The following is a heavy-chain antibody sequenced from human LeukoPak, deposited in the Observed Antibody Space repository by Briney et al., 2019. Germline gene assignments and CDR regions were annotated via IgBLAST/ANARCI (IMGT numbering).Heavy chain of an antibody. CDR3: AKDSDSGYDALDY. V-gene: IGHV3-23*01. CDR1: GFTFSSYA. Sequence: GGSLRLSCAASGFTFSSYAMSWVRQAPGKGLEWVSATSGSGGSTYYADSVKGRFTISRDNSKNTLYLQMNSLRAEDTAVYYCAKDSDSGYDALDYWGQGTLVTVSS. D-gene: IGHD5-12*01. CDR2: TSGSGGST. J-gene: IGHJ4*02.